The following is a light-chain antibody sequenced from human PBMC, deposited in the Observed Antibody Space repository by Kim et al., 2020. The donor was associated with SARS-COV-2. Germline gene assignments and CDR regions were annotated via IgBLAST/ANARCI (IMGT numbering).Light chain of an antibody. V-gene: IGKV3-20*01. CDR3: QQYANWPIT. CDR1: KTVSSSY. Sequence: SPGERVTLSCWASKTVSSSYLAWYQRTPGQAPRLLIYGVSSRATGIPDRFSGSGSGTDFTLTIASLQSEDFAVYYCQQYANWPITFGQGTRLEIK. J-gene: IGKJ5*01. CDR2: GVS.